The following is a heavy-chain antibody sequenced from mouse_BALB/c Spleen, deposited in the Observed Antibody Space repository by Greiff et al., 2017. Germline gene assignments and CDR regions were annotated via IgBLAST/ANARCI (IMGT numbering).Heavy chain of an antibody. CDR2: ISSGGST. J-gene: IGHJ3*01. CDR3: ARGYGSSPFAY. V-gene: IGHV5-6-5*01. CDR1: GFTFSSYA. Sequence: EVQRVESGGGLVKPGGSLKLSCAASGFTFSSYAMSWVRQTPEKRLEWVASISSGGSTYYPDSVKGRFTISRDNARNILYLQMSSLRSEDTAMYYCARGYGSSPFAYWGQGTLVTVSA. D-gene: IGHD1-1*01.